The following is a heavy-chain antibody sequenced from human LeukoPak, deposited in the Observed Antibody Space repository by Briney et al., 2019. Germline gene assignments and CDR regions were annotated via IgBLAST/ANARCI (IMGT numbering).Heavy chain of an antibody. CDR1: GFTFSSYG. V-gene: IGHV3-30*18. CDR3: AKTGPYGDYYYYYGMDV. J-gene: IGHJ6*02. Sequence: GGSLRLSCAASGFTFSSYGMHWVRQAPGKGLEWVEVISYDGSNKYYADSVKGRFTISRDNSKNTLYLQMNSLRAEDTAVYYCAKTGPYGDYYYYYGMDVWGQGTTVTVFS. CDR2: ISYDGSNK. D-gene: IGHD4-17*01.